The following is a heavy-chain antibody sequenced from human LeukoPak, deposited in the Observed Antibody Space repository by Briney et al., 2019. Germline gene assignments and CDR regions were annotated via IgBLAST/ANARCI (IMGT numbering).Heavy chain of an antibody. V-gene: IGHV4-59*01. J-gene: IGHJ4*02. CDR3: ARVAPNYGGTGKYYFDY. D-gene: IGHD4-23*01. CDR2: IYYSGST. CDR1: GGSISSYY. Sequence: SETLSLTCTVSGGSISSYYWSWIRQPPGKGLEWIGYIYYSGSTNYNPSLKSRVTISVDTSKNQFSLKLSSVTAADTAVDYCARVAPNYGGTGKYYFDYWGQGTLVTVSS.